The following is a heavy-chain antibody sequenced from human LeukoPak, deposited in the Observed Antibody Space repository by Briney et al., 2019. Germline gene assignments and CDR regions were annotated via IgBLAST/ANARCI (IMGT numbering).Heavy chain of an antibody. J-gene: IGHJ4*02. CDR1: GFTSDHYA. CDR3: AKDDRLAVAGLLVY. Sequence: PGGSLRLSSAASGFTSDHYAMHWVGQAPRQGLDWGSGRSCNSVSIGYADSVKGRFTLSRDNAQPSLYLQMDHLRAEDTDLYYCAKDDRLAVAGLLVYWGQGTLVTVSS. CDR2: RSCNSVSI. D-gene: IGHD6-19*01. V-gene: IGHV3-9*02.